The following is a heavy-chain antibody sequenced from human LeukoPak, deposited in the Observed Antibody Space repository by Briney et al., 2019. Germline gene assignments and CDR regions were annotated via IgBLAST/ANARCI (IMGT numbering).Heavy chain of an antibody. V-gene: IGHV1-18*01. CDR2: ISAYNGNT. J-gene: IGHJ4*02. D-gene: IGHD3-3*01. Sequence: ASVKVSCKASGGTFSSYAISWVRQAPGQGLEWMGWISAYNGNTNYAQKLQGRVTMTTDTSTSTAYMELRSLRSDDTAVYYCARGVAPWSAIPRGYFDYWGQGTLVTVSS. CDR1: GGTFSSYA. CDR3: ARGVAPWSAIPRGYFDY.